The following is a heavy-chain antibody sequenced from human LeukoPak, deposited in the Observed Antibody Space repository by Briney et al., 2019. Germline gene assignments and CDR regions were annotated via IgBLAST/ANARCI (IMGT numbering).Heavy chain of an antibody. D-gene: IGHD3-16*01. CDR2: ISWNSGSI. CDR3: AKGTYYDYGYYFDY. V-gene: IGHV3-9*01. Sequence: GGSLRLSCAASGFTFDDYAMHWVRQAPGKGLEWVSGISWNSGSIGYADSVKGRFTISRDNAKNSLYLQMNSLRAEDTALYYCAKGTYYDYGYYFDYWGQGTLVTVSX. CDR1: GFTFDDYA. J-gene: IGHJ4*02.